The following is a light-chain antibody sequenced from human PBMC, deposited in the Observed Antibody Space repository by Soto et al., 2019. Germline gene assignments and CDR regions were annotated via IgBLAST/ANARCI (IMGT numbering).Light chain of an antibody. Sequence: ELVMTQSPATLSVSPGERATLSCRASESISNNLAWYQQKPGQAPRLLIYGASTRVTGIPARFSGSGSGTEFTLTVSNLQSEDFAVYHCQQYSDWPWTFGQGTKVEIK. CDR2: GAS. V-gene: IGKV3-15*01. J-gene: IGKJ1*01. CDR1: ESISNN. CDR3: QQYSDWPWT.